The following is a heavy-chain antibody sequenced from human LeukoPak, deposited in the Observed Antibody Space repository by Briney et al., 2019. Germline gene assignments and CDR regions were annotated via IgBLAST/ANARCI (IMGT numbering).Heavy chain of an antibody. CDR1: GFTFSNYW. CDR2: IKEDGSEK. Sequence: PGGFLRLSCAASGFTFSNYWMSWVRQAPGKGLEWVANIKEDGSEKYYVDSVKGRFTISRDNAKNSLYLQMNSLRAEDTAVYYCARTIRGYWGQGTLVTVSS. CDR3: ARTIRGY. D-gene: IGHD3-10*01. V-gene: IGHV3-7*01. J-gene: IGHJ4*02.